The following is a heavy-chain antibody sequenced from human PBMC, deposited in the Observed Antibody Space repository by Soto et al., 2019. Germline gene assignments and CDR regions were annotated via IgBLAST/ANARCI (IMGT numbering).Heavy chain of an antibody. CDR1: GCNFTTYW. J-gene: IGHJ4*02. Sequence: VVSQRICCGASGCNFTTYWVGWVRQMPGKGLEWMGMINPGDSETRYNPSVQGHVTISADTSISTAYLQWSSLQASDTAMYYCARRHDSGYSYGEVFDFLVQGTQVPVSS. CDR2: INPGDSET. CDR3: ARRHDSGYSYGEVFDF. V-gene: IGHV5-51*01. D-gene: IGHD5-18*01.